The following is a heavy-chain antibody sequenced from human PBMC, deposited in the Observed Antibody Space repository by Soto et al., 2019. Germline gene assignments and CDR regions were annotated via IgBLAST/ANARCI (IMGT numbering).Heavy chain of an antibody. Sequence: EVQLVESGGGLVQPGGSLRLSCAASGFTFSSYWMHWVRQAPGKGLVWVSRINSDGSNTRYADSVKGRFTISRDNAKNTLYLQMNSLRAEDTALYHCARPPVTSQHYYGMGGWGQGTTVTVSS. CDR1: GFTFSSYW. D-gene: IGHD4-17*01. CDR2: INSDGSNT. V-gene: IGHV3-74*01. J-gene: IGHJ6*02. CDR3: ARPPVTSQHYYGMGG.